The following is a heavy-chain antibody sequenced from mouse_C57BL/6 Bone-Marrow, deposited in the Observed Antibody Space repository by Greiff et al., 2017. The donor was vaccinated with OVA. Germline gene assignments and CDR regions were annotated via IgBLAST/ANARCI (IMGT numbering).Heavy chain of an antibody. V-gene: IGHV1-55*01. Sequence: VQLQQPGAELVQPGASVKMSCKASGYTFTSSWITWVNQRPGQGLEWIGDIYPGSGSTNYNEKFKSKATLTVDTSYSTAYMQLSSLKSEDSAVDFCAPFLLREIRDYWGQGTTLTVAS. CDR2: IYPGSGST. CDR1: GYTFTSSW. D-gene: IGHD2-1*01. CDR3: APFLLREIRDY. J-gene: IGHJ2*01.